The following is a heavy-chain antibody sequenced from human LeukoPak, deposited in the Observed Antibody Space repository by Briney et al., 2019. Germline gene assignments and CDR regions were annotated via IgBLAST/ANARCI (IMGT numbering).Heavy chain of an antibody. CDR2: IYSGGST. D-gene: IGHD2-2*01. CDR1: GFTVSSNY. J-gene: IGHJ4*02. CDR3: AKDSIPAATPPAPFDY. Sequence: PGGSLRLSCAASGFTVSSNYMSWVRQAPGKGLEWVSVIYSGGSTYYADSVKGRFTISRDNSKNTLYLQMNSLRAEDTAVYYCAKDSIPAATPPAPFDYWGQGTLVTVSS. V-gene: IGHV3-53*01.